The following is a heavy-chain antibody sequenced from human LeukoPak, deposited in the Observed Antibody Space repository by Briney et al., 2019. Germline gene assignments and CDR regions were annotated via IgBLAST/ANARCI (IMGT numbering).Heavy chain of an antibody. CDR2: ISSSSSYI. CDR3: ARESAAMVRGVPPY. CDR1: GFTFSSYS. Sequence: PGGSLRLSCAASGFTFSSYSMTWVRQAPGKGLEWVSSISSSSSYIYYADSVKGRFTISRDNAKNSLYLQMNSLRAEDTAVYYCARESAAMVRGVPPYWGQGTLVTVSS. V-gene: IGHV3-21*01. J-gene: IGHJ4*02. D-gene: IGHD3-10*01.